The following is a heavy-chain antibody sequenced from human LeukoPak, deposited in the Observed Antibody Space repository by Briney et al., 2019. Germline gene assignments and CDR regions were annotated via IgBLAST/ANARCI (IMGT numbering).Heavy chain of an antibody. CDR1: GGSISSSSYY. D-gene: IGHD2-2*01. J-gene: IGHJ4*02. CDR2: IYYSGRT. Sequence: SETLSLTCTVSGGSISSSSYYWGWIRQPPGKGLEGIGSIYYSGRTYYNPSLKSRVTISVDTSKNQFSLKLSSVTAADTAVYYCARQLGYCSSTSCYADKVDYWGQGTLVTVSS. CDR3: ARQLGYCSSTSCYADKVDY. V-gene: IGHV4-39*01.